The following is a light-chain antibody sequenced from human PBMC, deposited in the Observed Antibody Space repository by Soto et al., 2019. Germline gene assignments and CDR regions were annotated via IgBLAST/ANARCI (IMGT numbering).Light chain of an antibody. CDR3: QQYGSSPRT. J-gene: IGKJ1*01. V-gene: IGKV3-20*01. CDR1: QSLSRSS. Sequence: EIVLTQSPGTLSLSPGXRATLSCRASQSLSRSSLAWYQQKPGRAPRLLIHGASSRATGIPDRFSGSGSGTDFTLTISRLEPEDFAVYYCQQYGSSPRTFGQGTKVDIK. CDR2: GAS.